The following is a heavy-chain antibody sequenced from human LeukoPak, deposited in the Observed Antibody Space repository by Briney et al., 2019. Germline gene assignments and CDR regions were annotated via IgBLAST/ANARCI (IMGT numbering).Heavy chain of an antibody. CDR1: GFTVSTNS. Sequence: PGGSLRLSCAVSGFTVSTNSMTWVRQAPGKGLEWLSLIYSGGTTSYADSVKGRFTISRDNSKNTLYLQMNSLRAGDTAVYYCARRGYGDYAPFDYWGQGALVTVSS. D-gene: IGHD4-17*01. V-gene: IGHV3-66*04. J-gene: IGHJ4*02. CDR3: ARRGYGDYAPFDY. CDR2: IYSGGTT.